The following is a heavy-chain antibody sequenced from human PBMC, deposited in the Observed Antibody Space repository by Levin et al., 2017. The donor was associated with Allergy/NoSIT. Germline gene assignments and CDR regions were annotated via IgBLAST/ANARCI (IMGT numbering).Heavy chain of an antibody. CDR2: FDPEDGET. V-gene: IGHV1-24*01. Sequence: ASVKVSCKVSGYTLTELSMHWVRQAPGKGLEWMGGFDPEDGETIYAQKFQGRVTMTEDTSTDTAYMELSSLRSEDTAVYYCAASIIAVAGSNWFDPWGQGTLVTVSS. J-gene: IGHJ5*02. CDR3: AASIIAVAGSNWFDP. CDR1: GYTLTELS. D-gene: IGHD6-19*01.